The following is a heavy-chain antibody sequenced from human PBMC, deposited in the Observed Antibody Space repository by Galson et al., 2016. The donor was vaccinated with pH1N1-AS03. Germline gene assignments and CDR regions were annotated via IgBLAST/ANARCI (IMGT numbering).Heavy chain of an antibody. CDR2: INADTGNP. CDR3: ARGPRGATYVDY. Sequence: SVKVSCKASGYTFTSYAMHWVRQAPGQGLEWMGWINADTGNPGHSQMFQGRVTMTRDTSINTAYMELRSLRSEDTAVYYCARGPRGATYVDYWGQGTLVTVSS. D-gene: IGHD1-26*01. CDR1: GYTFTSYA. V-gene: IGHV1-8*01. J-gene: IGHJ4*02.